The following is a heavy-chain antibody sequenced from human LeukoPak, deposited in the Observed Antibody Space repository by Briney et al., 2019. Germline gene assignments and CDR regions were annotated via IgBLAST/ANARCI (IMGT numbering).Heavy chain of an antibody. J-gene: IGHJ4*02. CDR3: ARLRVRGYGYGPWEGPTWLDY. D-gene: IGHD5-18*01. V-gene: IGHV4-39*07. Sequence: SETLSLTCTVSSGSISNSNYYWGWIRQPPGKGPEWIGEINHSGSTNYNPSLKSRVTISVDTSKNQFSLKLTSVTAADTAVYYCARLRVRGYGYGPWEGPTWLDYWGQGTLVTVSS. CDR1: SGSISNSNYY. CDR2: INHSGST.